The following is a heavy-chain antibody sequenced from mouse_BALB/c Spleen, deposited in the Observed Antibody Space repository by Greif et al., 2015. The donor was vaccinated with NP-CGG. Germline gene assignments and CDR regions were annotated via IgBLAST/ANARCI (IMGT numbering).Heavy chain of an antibody. J-gene: IGHJ1*01. CDR3: NEGMITTRGYFDV. Sequence: EVQLQQSGAELVRSGASVKLSCTASGFNIKDYYMHWVKQRPEQGLEWIGWIDPENGDTEYAPRFQGKATMTADTSSNTAYLQLSSLTSEDTAVYYCNEGMITTRGYFDVWGAGTTVTVSS. D-gene: IGHD2-4*01. CDR2: IDPENGDT. V-gene: IGHV14-4*02. CDR1: GFNIKDYY.